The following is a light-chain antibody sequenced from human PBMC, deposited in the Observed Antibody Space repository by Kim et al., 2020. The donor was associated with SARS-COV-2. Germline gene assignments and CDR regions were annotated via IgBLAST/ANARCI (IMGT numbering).Light chain of an antibody. CDR2: DAS. CDR1: QSISTY. V-gene: IGKV3-11*01. J-gene: IGKJ2*03. Sequence: EIVLTQSPGTLTLSPGERATLSCRASQSISTYLAWYQQKPGQSPRLLIYDASKRATGMPARFSGSGSGTDFTFTISSLEPEDFAVYYCQQRSDWPPMYSFGQGTKLEIK. CDR3: QQRSDWPPMYS.